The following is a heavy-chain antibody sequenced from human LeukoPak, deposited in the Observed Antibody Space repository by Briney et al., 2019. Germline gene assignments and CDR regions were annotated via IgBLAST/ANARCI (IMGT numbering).Heavy chain of an antibody. D-gene: IGHD3-10*01. CDR1: GGSISSSSYY. J-gene: IGHJ4*02. V-gene: IGHV4-39*07. Sequence: SETLSLTCTASGGSISSSSYYWGWIRQPPGKGLEWIGSIYHSGSTYYNPSLKSRVTISVYTSKNQFSLKLSSVTAADTAVYYCARDVVSYGSGSYYRFGIFDYWGQGTLVTVSS. CDR3: ARDVVSYGSGSYYRFGIFDY. CDR2: IYHSGST.